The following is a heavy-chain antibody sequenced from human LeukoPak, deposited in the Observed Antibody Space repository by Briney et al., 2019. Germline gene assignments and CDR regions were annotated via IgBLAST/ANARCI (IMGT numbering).Heavy chain of an antibody. CDR1: GYTFTSYY. D-gene: IGHD4-11*01. Sequence: ASVKVSCKASGYTFTSYYMHWVRQAPGQGLEWMGIINPSGGSTSYAQKFQGRVTMTRDMSTSTVYMELSSLRSEDTAVYYCARAPHDYTQGDYYYMDVWGKGTTVTVSS. J-gene: IGHJ6*03. CDR2: INPSGGST. CDR3: ARAPHDYTQGDYYYMDV. V-gene: IGHV1-46*01.